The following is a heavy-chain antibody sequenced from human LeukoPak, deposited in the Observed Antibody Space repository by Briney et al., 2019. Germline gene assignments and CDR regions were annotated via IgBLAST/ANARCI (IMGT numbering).Heavy chain of an antibody. J-gene: IGHJ4*02. CDR1: GFTFSTYG. Sequence: GGSLRLSCAASGFTFSTYGMHWVRQAPGKGLEWVAFIRYDGTKKYYADSLKGRFTISRDNSKNTPYLQMGSLRAEDMAVYYCARIGGNCGGDCYSGMDYWGQGTLVTVSS. D-gene: IGHD2-21*02. CDR3: ARIGGNCGGDCYSGMDY. V-gene: IGHV3-30*02. CDR2: IRYDGTKK.